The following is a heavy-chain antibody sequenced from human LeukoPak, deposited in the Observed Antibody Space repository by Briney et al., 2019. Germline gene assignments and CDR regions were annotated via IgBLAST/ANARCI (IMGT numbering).Heavy chain of an antibody. D-gene: IGHD3-22*01. J-gene: IGHJ3*01. V-gene: IGHV3-30*03. CDR2: ISYDGSNK. CDR1: GGSISTSSYY. CDR3: ARGPYYYDSSGYL. Sequence: LSLTCTVSGGSISTSSYYWSWIRQPPGKGLEWVAVISYDGSNKYYADSVKGRFTISRDNSKNTLYLQMNSLRAEDTAVYYCARGPYYYDSSGYLWGQGTMVTVSS.